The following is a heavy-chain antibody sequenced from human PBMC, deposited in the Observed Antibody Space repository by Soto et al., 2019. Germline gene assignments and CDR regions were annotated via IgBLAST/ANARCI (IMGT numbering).Heavy chain of an antibody. D-gene: IGHD3-22*01. V-gene: IGHV4-61*01. CDR2: INHSGST. J-gene: IGHJ4*02. CDR3: VGEGRGITVILI. Sequence: PXATLSLTCTVSGAPFSSRSYSWSWIRQPPGKGLEWIGYINHSGSTDYNPSLKSRVTMSLDTSRSQCSLHLSSVTAADTAVYFCVGEGRGITVILIWGQRTLVTVSS. CDR1: GAPFSSRSYS.